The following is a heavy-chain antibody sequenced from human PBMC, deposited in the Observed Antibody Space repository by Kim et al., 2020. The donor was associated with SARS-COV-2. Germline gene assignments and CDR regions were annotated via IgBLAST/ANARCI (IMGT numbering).Heavy chain of an antibody. CDR3: AKPDGYGLGGTDY. Sequence: GGSLRLSCAASGFTFSSYAMHWVRQAPGKGLEWVAVIWYDGSNKYYADSVKGRFTISRDNSKNTLYLQMNSLRAEDTAVYYCAKPDGYGLGGTDYWGQGTLVTVSS. D-gene: IGHD3-10*01. CDR1: GFTFSSYA. CDR2: IWYDGSNK. J-gene: IGHJ4*02. V-gene: IGHV3-33*06.